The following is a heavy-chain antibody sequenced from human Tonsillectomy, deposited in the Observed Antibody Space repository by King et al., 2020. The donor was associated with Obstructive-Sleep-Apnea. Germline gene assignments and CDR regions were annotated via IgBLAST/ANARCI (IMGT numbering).Heavy chain of an antibody. D-gene: IGHD1-26*01. CDR2: ISAYNGNT. Sequence: QLVQSGAEVKKPGASVKVSCKASGYTFTSYGITWVRQAPGQGLEWMGWISAYNGNTNYAQKLQGRVTMTTDTSTSTAYMELRSLRSDDTAVYFCARGRLGADYYYYGMDVWGLGTTVTVSS. CDR3: ARGRLGADYYYYGMDV. V-gene: IGHV1-18*04. CDR1: GYTFTSYG. J-gene: IGHJ6*02.